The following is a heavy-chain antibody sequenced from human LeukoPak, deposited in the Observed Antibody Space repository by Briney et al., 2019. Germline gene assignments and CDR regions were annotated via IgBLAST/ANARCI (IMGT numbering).Heavy chain of an antibody. V-gene: IGHV3-74*01. Sequence: PGGSLRLSCAASGFTFSSYGMHWVRQAPGKGLVWVSRINSDGSSTSYADSVKGRFTISRDNAKNTLYLQMNSLRAEDTAVYYCARGTLLWFGEFQYYFDYWGQGTLVTVSS. D-gene: IGHD3-10*01. J-gene: IGHJ4*02. CDR1: GFTFSSYG. CDR2: INSDGSST. CDR3: ARGTLLWFGEFQYYFDY.